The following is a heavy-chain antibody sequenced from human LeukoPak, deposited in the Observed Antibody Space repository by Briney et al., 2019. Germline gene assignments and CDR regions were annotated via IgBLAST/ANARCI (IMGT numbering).Heavy chain of an antibody. D-gene: IGHD2-2*02. CDR1: GGSISSSSYY. V-gene: IGHV4-39*01. CDR3: ARHEIVVVPAAILCGWSDP. CDR2: IYYSGST. J-gene: IGHJ5*02. Sequence: SETLSLTCTVSGGSISSSSYYWGWIRQPPGKGLEWIGSIYYSGSTYYNPSLKSRVTISVDTSKNQFSLKLSSVTAADTAVYYCARHEIVVVPAAILCGWSDPWGQGTLVTVSS.